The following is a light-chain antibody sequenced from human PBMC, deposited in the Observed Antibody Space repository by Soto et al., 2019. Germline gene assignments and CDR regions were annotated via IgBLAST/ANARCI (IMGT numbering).Light chain of an antibody. Sequence: TVLTQSPGTLSFSREDRDTLSCRSSQSVSSSYLAWYKQKPGQAPRLLSYDASRRATGIPDRVGGRGSGTDFTLTISRLQPEYFEVYYCQQYGSTPRTFGQGTKVYIK. V-gene: IGKV3-20*01. CDR2: DAS. J-gene: IGKJ1*01. CDR3: QQYGSTPRT. CDR1: QSVSSSY.